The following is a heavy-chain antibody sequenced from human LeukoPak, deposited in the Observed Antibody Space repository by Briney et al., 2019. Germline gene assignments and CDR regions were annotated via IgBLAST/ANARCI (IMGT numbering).Heavy chain of an antibody. Sequence: SQTLSLTCTVSGGSISSGGYYWSWIRQPPGKGLEWIGYIYYSGSTNYNPSLKSRVTISVDTSKNQFSLKLSSVTAADTAVYYCARFPLLWFGVDYYYYGMDVWGQGTTVTVSS. CDR1: GGSISSGGYY. V-gene: IGHV4-61*08. D-gene: IGHD3-10*01. CDR2: IYYSGST. J-gene: IGHJ6*02. CDR3: ARFPLLWFGVDYYYYGMDV.